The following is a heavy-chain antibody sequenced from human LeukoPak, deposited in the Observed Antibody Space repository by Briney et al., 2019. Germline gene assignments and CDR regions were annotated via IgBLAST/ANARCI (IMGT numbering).Heavy chain of an antibody. J-gene: IGHJ3*02. Sequence: KASETLSLTCTVSGDSISRGPYYWVWIRHHPGKGLEWLGHIYYSGATYYNPSLKGRVTMAVDTSKNQFSVNPTSVTVADTAVYYCARDGYNLGDAFDIWGQGTMVTVSS. V-gene: IGHV4-31*03. D-gene: IGHD5-24*01. CDR3: ARDGYNLGDAFDI. CDR1: GDSISRGPYY. CDR2: IYYSGAT.